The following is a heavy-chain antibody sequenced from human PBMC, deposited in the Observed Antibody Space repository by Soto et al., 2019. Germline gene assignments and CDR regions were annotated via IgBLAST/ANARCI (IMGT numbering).Heavy chain of an antibody. CDR1: GFTFSSYA. J-gene: IGHJ4*02. CDR3: ANLKGFLEWLPLLGYFDY. CDR2: ISGSGGST. Sequence: GGSLRLSCTASGFTFSSYAMSWVRQAPGKGLEWVSAISGSGGSTYYADSVKGRFTISRDNSKNTLYLQMNSLRAEDTAVYYCANLKGFLEWLPLLGYFDYWGQGTLVTVSS. D-gene: IGHD3-3*01. V-gene: IGHV3-23*01.